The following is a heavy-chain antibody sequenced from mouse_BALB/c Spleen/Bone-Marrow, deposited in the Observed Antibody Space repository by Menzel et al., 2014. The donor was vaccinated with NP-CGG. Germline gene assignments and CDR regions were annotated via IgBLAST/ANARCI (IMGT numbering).Heavy chain of an antibody. CDR2: IDPSDSET. D-gene: IGHD2-1*01. V-gene: IGHV1S126*01. CDR1: GYSFTSYW. CDR3: ASPSDGNPFAY. J-gene: IGHJ3*01. Sequence: VQRVESGPQLVRPGASVKISCKASGYSFTSYWMHWVKQRPGQGLGWIGMIDPSDSETRLSQKFKDKATLTVDKSSSTAYMQLSSLTSEDSAVYYCASPSDGNPFAYWGQGTLVTVSA.